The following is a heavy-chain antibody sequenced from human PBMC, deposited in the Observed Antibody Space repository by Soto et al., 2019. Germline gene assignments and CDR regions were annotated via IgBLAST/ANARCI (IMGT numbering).Heavy chain of an antibody. CDR2: SSYDGRET. CDR3: ARDSGWPILNFDN. V-gene: IGHV3-30*03. Sequence: GGSLRLSCAAFDFDFSSYGIHWVRQAPGKGLEWVAASSYDGRETFYADSAKGRFTVSKEMSKNTAFLQMNALRHEDTAVYFCARDSGWPILNFDNWGQGTPVTVSS. J-gene: IGHJ4*02. CDR1: DFDFSSYG. D-gene: IGHD3-10*01.